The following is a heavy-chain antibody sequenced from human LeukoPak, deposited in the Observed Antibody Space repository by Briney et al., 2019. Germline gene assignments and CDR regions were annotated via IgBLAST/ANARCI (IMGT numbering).Heavy chain of an antibody. V-gene: IGHV3-7*01. Sequence: GGSLRLSCAASGFTFSSYWMSWVRQAPGKGLEWVANIKQDGSEKYYVDSVKGRFTISRDNAKNSLYLQMNSLRAEDTAVYYCARGRGPGYSDYDPSDYWGQGTLVTVSS. CDR1: GFTFSSYW. J-gene: IGHJ4*02. CDR2: IKQDGSEK. D-gene: IGHD5-12*01. CDR3: ARGRGPGYSDYDPSDY.